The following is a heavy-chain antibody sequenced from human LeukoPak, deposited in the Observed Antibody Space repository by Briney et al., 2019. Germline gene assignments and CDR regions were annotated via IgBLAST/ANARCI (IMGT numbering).Heavy chain of an antibody. Sequence: PGGTLRLSCAASGFTFSNAWMSWVRQAPGKGLEWVGRSKSKTDGGTTDYAAPVKGRFTISRDDSKNALYLQMNSLKTEDTAVYYCTTCTSSVHEPGPPWDWGQGALVTVSS. CDR3: TTCTSSVHEPGPPWD. V-gene: IGHV3-15*01. J-gene: IGHJ4*02. CDR2: SKSKTDGGTT. CDR1: GFTFSNAW. D-gene: IGHD6-6*01.